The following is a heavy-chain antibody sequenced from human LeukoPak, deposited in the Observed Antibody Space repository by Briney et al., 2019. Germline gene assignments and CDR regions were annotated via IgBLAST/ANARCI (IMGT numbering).Heavy chain of an antibody. CDR1: GGSISSYY. J-gene: IGHJ3*02. V-gene: IGHV4-59*12. D-gene: IGHD4-17*01. CDR3: ARAQGLRYAFDI. CDR2: IYYSGST. Sequence: SETLSLTCTVSGGSISSYYWSWIRQPPGKGLEWIGYIYYSGSTNYNPSLKSRVTISVDTSKNQFSLKLSSVTAADTAVYYCARAQGLRYAFDIWGQGTMVTVSS.